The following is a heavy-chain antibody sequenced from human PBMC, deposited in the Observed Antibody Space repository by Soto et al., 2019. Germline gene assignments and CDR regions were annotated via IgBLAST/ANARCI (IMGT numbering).Heavy chain of an antibody. CDR2: ISYDGTNK. J-gene: IGHJ4*02. CDR3: TKEGERLRLVKISLGHDY. CDR1: GFSFSTYG. V-gene: IGHV3-30*18. D-gene: IGHD3-16*02. Sequence: QVQLVESGGGVVQPGRSLRLSCTATGFSFSTYGMHWVRQAPGKGLEWVAVISYDGTNKYYAESVKGRFTISRGNSKNTLYMQMNRLRAKHTAMDDCTKEGERLRLVKISLGHDYWGQGTLVTVSS.